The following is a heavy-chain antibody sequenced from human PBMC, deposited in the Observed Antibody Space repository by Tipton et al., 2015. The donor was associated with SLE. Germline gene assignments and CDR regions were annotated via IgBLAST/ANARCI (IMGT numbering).Heavy chain of an antibody. D-gene: IGHD6-13*01. J-gene: IGHJ4*02. V-gene: IGHV4-39*07. CDR3: ARRGIPTVSYYFDY. CDR1: GGSISSSSYY. Sequence: TLSLTCTVSGGSISSSSYYWGWIRQPPGKGLEWIGSIYYSGSTYHNPSLKSRVTISVDTSKNQFSLKLSSVTAADAAVYYCARRGIPTVSYYFDYWGQGTLVTVSS. CDR2: IYYSGST.